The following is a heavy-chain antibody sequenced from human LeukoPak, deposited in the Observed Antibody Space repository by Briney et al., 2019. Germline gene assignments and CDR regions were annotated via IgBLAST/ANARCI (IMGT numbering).Heavy chain of an antibody. V-gene: IGHV1-46*01. Sequence: ASVKVSCKASGYTFTNYYIHWVRQAPGQGLEWMGIINPSGGSTNYAQKFQGRVTMTTDTSTITVYMEVSSLRSEDTAVYYCARWRTTYLDYRGQGTLVTVSS. CDR1: GYTFTNYY. CDR2: INPSGGST. CDR3: ARWRTTYLDY. D-gene: IGHD1/OR15-1a*01. J-gene: IGHJ4*02.